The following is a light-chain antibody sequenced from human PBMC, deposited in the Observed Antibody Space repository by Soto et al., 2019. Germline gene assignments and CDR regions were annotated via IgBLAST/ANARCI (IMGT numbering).Light chain of an antibody. CDR2: GAS. CDR1: QSVSNTY. J-gene: IGKJ1*01. CDR3: QQHDNSPWM. Sequence: EVVLTQSPGTLPLSPGERATLSCMASQSVSNTYLAWYQHIPGQTTRLLIYGASNRATGIPERFSGSGSGTDFTITISRLEPEHFAVYYCQQHDNSPWMFGQGTTVDIK. V-gene: IGKV3-20*01.